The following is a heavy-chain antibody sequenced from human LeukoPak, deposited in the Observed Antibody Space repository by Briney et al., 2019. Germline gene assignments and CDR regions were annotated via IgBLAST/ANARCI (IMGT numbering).Heavy chain of an antibody. V-gene: IGHV1-18*01. CDR1: GYTFTSYG. CDR3: ARVPRPPSGSDFDY. Sequence: ASVKVSCKASGYTFTSYGVSWVRQAPGQGLEWMGWISAYNGNTNYAHELQGRVTMTTDTSTSTAYMELRSLRSDDTAVYYCARVPRPPSGSDFDYWGQGTLITVSS. D-gene: IGHD1-26*01. CDR2: ISAYNGNT. J-gene: IGHJ4*02.